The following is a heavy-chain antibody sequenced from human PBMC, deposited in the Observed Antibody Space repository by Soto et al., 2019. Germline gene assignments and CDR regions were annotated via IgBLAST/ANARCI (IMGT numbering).Heavy chain of an antibody. CDR3: ARDNGYRHGYFDY. J-gene: IGHJ4*02. V-gene: IGHV4-61*01. CDR2: LYNSGST. D-gene: IGHD5-18*01. Sequence: PETLSLTCTVSGGSVSSGSYYWTWIRQPPGKGLEWIGCLYNSGSTNYNPALKSRATISVDTSKNQFSLRLSSVTAADTAVYYCARDNGYRHGYFDYWGQGTLVTVSS. CDR1: GGSVSSGSYY.